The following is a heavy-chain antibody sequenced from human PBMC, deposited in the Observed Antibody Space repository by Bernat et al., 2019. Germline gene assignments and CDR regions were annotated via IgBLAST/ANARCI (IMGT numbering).Heavy chain of an antibody. CDR3: ARGGLLWFGDPFDF. V-gene: IGHV4-59*01. Sequence: QVQLQESGPGLVKPSETLALTCTVSGGSINSFYWIWIRQPPGKGLEWIAYVSNSGASKYNPSLRSRVTISIDTSNNQFSLKLNSVTAADTAVYYCARGGLLWFGDPFDFWGQGTLVTVSS. J-gene: IGHJ4*02. CDR2: VSNSGAS. D-gene: IGHD3-10*01. CDR1: GGSINSFY.